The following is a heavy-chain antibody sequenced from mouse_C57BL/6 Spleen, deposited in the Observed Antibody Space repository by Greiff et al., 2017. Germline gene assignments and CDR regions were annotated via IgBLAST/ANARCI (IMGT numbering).Heavy chain of an antibody. CDR1: GYTFTSYW. CDR2: IHPNSGST. Sequence: QVQLQQSGAELVKPGASVKLSCKASGYTFTSYWMHWVKQRPGQGLEWIGMIHPNSGSTNYNEKFKSKATLTVDKSSSTAYMQLSRLTSEDSAVXYCAREGYGNYSAWFAYWGQGTLVTVSA. J-gene: IGHJ3*01. V-gene: IGHV1-64*01. CDR3: AREGYGNYSAWFAY. D-gene: IGHD2-1*01.